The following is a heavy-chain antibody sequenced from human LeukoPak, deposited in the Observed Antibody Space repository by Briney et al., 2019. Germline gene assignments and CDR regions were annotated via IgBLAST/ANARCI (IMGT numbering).Heavy chain of an antibody. V-gene: IGHV3-53*01. D-gene: IGHD3-9*01. Sequence: GSLVPYCAGSGFTVSSHFMSWVRQAPGKGLEWVSVIYSGGLTYYADSVKGRFTISRDTFRNTLYLQMNSLRAEDTAVYYCAREPLTGYYGLDYWGPATPVAVSS. CDR3: AREPLTGYYGLDY. CDR1: GFTVSSHF. CDR2: IYSGGLT. J-gene: IGHJ4*02.